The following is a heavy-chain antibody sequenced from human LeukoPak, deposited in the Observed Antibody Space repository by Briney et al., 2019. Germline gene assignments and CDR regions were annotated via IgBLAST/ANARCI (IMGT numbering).Heavy chain of an antibody. CDR3: ARTMATPPEYFDY. CDR1: GYSFTSYW. J-gene: IGHJ4*02. CDR2: IYPGDSDT. Sequence: GESLKISCKGSGYSFTSYWIGWVRQMPGKGLEWMGIIYPGDSDTRYSPSFQGQVTISADKSIGTAYLQWSSLKASDTAMYYCARTMATPPEYFDYWGQGTLVTVSS. D-gene: IGHD5-12*01. V-gene: IGHV5-51*01.